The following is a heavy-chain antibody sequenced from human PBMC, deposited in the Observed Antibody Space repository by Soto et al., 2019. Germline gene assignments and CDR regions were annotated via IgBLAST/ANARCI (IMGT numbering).Heavy chain of an antibody. D-gene: IGHD3-3*01. J-gene: IGHJ6*02. V-gene: IGHV1-24*01. CDR1: GDTLTELS. CDR2: FDPEGGET. Sequence: GASVKVSCKVSGDTLTELSMHWVRQAPGKGLEWMGGFDPEGGETIYAQKFQGRVTMTEDTSTDTAYMELSSLRSEDTAVYYCATARITIFGKPGDYYYYGMDVWGQGTTVTVSS. CDR3: ATARITIFGKPGDYYYYGMDV.